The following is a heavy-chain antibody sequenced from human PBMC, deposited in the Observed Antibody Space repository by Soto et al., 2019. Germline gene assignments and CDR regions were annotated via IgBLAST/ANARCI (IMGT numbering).Heavy chain of an antibody. V-gene: IGHV3-11*01. Sequence: GGSLRLSCAASGFTFSDYYMSWIRQAPGKGLEWVSYISSSGSTIYYADSVKGRFTISRDNAKNSLYLQMNSLRAEDTAVYYCARDRTGVRYLRYCSGGSCPTDYWGQGTLVTVSS. CDR2: ISSSGSTI. CDR1: GFTFSDYY. J-gene: IGHJ4*02. CDR3: ARDRTGVRYLRYCSGGSCPTDY. D-gene: IGHD2-15*01.